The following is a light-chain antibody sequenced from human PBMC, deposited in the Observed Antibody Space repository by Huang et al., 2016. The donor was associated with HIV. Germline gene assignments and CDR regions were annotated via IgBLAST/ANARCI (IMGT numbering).Light chain of an antibody. CDR1: QTISIY. Sequence: DIQMTQSPSSLSASVRDTVTITCRASQTISIYLNWYQQKPGKAPKLLIYAAFGLQSGVPPRFSGRGSGTDFSLTISSLQAEDLATYYCQQSYSTPRTFGQGTKLEIK. CDR3: QQSYSTPRT. J-gene: IGKJ2*01. V-gene: IGKV1-39*01. CDR2: AAF.